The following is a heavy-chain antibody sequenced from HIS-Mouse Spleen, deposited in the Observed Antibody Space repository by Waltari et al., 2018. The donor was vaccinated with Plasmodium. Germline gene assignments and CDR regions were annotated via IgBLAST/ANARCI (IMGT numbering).Heavy chain of an antibody. J-gene: IGHJ2*01. Sequence: QVQLQQWGAGLLKPSATLSLTCAVYGGSFGGYYWSWIRQPPGKGLEWIGEINHSGSTNYNPSLKSRVTISVDTSKNQFSLKLSSVTAADTAVYYCARVTSSGVYWYFDLWGRGTLVTVSS. CDR3: ARVTSSGVYWYFDL. CDR2: INHSGST. CDR1: GGSFGGYY. D-gene: IGHD3-3*01. V-gene: IGHV4-34*01.